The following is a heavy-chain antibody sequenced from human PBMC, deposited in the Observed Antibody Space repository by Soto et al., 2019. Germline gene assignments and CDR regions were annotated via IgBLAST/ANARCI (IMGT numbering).Heavy chain of an antibody. V-gene: IGHV3-48*01. CDR1: GFTFSSYS. D-gene: IGHD3-9*01. CDR2: ISSSSSTI. Sequence: GGSLRLSCAASGFTFSSYSMNWVRQAPGKGLEWVSYISSSSSTIYYADSVKGRFTISRDNAKNSLYLQMNSLRAEDTAVYYCAGVGGFDWLLYDAFDIWGQGTMVTVSS. J-gene: IGHJ3*02. CDR3: AGVGGFDWLLYDAFDI.